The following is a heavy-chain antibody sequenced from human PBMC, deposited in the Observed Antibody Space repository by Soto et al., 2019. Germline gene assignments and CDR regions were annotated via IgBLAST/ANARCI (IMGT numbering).Heavy chain of an antibody. Sequence: PSETLSLTCTVSGGSISSYYWSWIRQPPGKGLEWIGYIYYSGSTNYNPSLKSRVTISVDTSKNQFSLKLSSVTAADTAVYYCARDRLGGDGYNLHFDYWGQGTLVTVSS. V-gene: IGHV4-59*01. CDR3: ARDRLGGDGYNLHFDY. CDR1: GGSISSYY. CDR2: IYYSGST. D-gene: IGHD2-21*01. J-gene: IGHJ4*02.